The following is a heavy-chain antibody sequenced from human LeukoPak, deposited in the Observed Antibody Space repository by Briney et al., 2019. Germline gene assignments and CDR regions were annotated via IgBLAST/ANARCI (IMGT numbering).Heavy chain of an antibody. CDR3: AREIAAAGLNY. J-gene: IGHJ4*02. CDR1: GGTFSSYA. CDR2: IIPILGIA. D-gene: IGHD6-13*01. Sequence: SVKVSCKASGGTFSSYAISWVRQAPGRGLEWMGRIIPILGIANYAQKFQGRVTITADKSTSTAYMELSSLRSEDTAVYYCAREIAAAGLNYWGQGTLVTVSS. V-gene: IGHV1-69*04.